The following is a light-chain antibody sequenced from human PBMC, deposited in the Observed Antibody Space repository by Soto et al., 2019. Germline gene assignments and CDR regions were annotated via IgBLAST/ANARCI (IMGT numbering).Light chain of an antibody. CDR1: QSISSY. J-gene: IGKJ1*01. CDR3: QHSYSSPTWT. CDR2: AAS. V-gene: IGKV1-39*01. Sequence: DIQMTQSPSSLSASVGDRVTITCRASQSISSYLNWYQQKPGKAPKLLIHAASSLQSGVPSRFSGSGSGRNVTLTISSLQPEDFVTYYCQHSYSSPTWTFGQGTKVEIK.